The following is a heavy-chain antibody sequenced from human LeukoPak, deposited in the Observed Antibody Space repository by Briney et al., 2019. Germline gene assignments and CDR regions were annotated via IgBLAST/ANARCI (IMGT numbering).Heavy chain of an antibody. CDR1: GGTFSSYA. J-gene: IGHJ6*02. V-gene: IGHV1-69*01. D-gene: IGHD6-19*01. CDR3: ARDPPEAVAGTVVGYYYGMDV. CDR2: IIPIFGTA. Sequence: GASVKVSCKASGGTFSSYAISWVRQAPGQGLEWMGGIIPIFGTANYAQKFQGRVTITADESTSTAYMELSSLRSEDTAVYYCARDPPEAVAGTVVGYYYGMDVWGQGTTVTVSS.